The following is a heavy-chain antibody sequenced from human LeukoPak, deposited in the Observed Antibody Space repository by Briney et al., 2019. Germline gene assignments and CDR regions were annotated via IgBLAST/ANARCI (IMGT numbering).Heavy chain of an antibody. Sequence: SETLSLTCAVYGGSFSGYYWSWIRQPPGKGLEWIGEINHSGSTHYNPSLKSRITMSVDTSKNQFSLKLSSVTAADTAVYYCARATVDSSGYYYVFHFDYWGQGTLVTVSS. V-gene: IGHV4-34*01. J-gene: IGHJ4*02. D-gene: IGHD3-22*01. CDR2: INHSGST. CDR1: GGSFSGYY. CDR3: ARATVDSSGYYYVFHFDY.